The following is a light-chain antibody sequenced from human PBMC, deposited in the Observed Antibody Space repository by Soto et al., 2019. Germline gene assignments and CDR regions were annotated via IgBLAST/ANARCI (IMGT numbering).Light chain of an antibody. CDR3: QQYGSSPRGFT. Sequence: EIVLTQSPGTLSLSPGERATLSCRASQSVSSSYLAWYQQKPGQAPRLLIYGASSRATGIPDRFSGSGSGTDFTLTISRLEPEDFAVYYCQQYGSSPRGFTGGPGTKVDIK. J-gene: IGKJ3*01. V-gene: IGKV3-20*01. CDR1: QSVSSSY. CDR2: GAS.